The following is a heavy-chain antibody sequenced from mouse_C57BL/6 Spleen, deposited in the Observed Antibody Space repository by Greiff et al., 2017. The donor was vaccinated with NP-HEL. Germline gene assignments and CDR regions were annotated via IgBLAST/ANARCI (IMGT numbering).Heavy chain of an antibody. J-gene: IGHJ3*01. Sequence: EVQVVESGGGLVQPGGSLSLSCAASGFTFTDYYMSWVRQPPGKALEWLGFIRNKANGYTTEYSASVKGRFTISRDNSQSILYLQMNALRAEDSATYYCARLDSSGSFAYWGQGTLVTVSA. CDR2: IRNKANGYTT. D-gene: IGHD3-2*02. V-gene: IGHV7-3*01. CDR1: GFTFTDYY. CDR3: ARLDSSGSFAY.